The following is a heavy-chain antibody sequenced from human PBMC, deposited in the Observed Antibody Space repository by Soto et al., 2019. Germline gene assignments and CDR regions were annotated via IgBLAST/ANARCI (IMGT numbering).Heavy chain of an antibody. CDR1: GDSISTSSYF. V-gene: IGHV4-61*01. CDR2: IHYSGTT. J-gene: IGHJ4*02. D-gene: IGHD6-13*01. Sequence: PSETLSLTCSVSGDSISTSSYFWTWIRQPPGKGLEWIGYIHYSGTTSFFPSYNPSLRSRVTISEDTSKNQFSLKLLSVTTADTAVYFCAAGEASSRNLAPYYLDFWGQGTLVTVSS. CDR3: AAGEASSRNLAPYYLDF.